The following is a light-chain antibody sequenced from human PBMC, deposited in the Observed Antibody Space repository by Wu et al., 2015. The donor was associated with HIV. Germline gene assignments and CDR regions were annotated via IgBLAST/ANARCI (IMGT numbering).Light chain of an antibody. CDR3: QHYGNRGPWT. Sequence: EIVLTQSPATLSLSPGERATLSCRASQSLSTYLAWYQQKPGQAPRLLIYGASSRATGIPDRFSGSGSGTDFTLTITRLEPEDSAVYYCQHYGNRGPWTFGQGAKVEIK. CDR1: QSLSTY. CDR2: GAS. J-gene: IGKJ1*01. V-gene: IGKV3-20*01.